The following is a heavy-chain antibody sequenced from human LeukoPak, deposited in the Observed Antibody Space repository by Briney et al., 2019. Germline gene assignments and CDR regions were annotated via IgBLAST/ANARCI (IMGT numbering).Heavy chain of an antibody. V-gene: IGHV3-33*01. D-gene: IGHD6-6*01. CDR1: GFTFSSYG. J-gene: IGHJ6*02. CDR3: ARDGSSIAAPHGMDV. CDR2: IWYDGSNK. Sequence: GRSLRLSCAASGFTFSSYGMHWVRQAPGKGLEWVAVIWYDGSNKYYADSVKGRFTISRDNSKNTLYLQMNSLRAEDTAVYYCARDGSSIAAPHGMDVWGQGTTVTVSS.